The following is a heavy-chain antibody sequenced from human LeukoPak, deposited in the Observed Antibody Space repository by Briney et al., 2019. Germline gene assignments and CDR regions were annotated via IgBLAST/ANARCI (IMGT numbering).Heavy chain of an antibody. CDR3: AKDRSDNSTWYCMDV. Sequence: GGSLRLSCAASGFTFSNYAMSWVRQAPGKGPEWVSGISGSGDTSYVADSVQGRFTISRDNSKNTLYLQMNSLGAEDTAVYYCAKDRSDNSTWYCMDVWGQGTTVTVSS. J-gene: IGHJ6*02. V-gene: IGHV3-23*01. CDR2: ISGSGDTS. D-gene: IGHD2/OR15-2a*01. CDR1: GFTFSNYA.